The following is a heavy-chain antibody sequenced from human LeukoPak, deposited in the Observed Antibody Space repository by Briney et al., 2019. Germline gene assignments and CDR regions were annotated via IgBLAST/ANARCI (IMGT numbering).Heavy chain of an antibody. CDR1: GFNFSSYG. D-gene: IGHD3-22*01. Sequence: GGSLRLSCAASGFNFSSYGMHWVRQAPGKGLEWVAVISYDGNNKYYADSVKGRFTISRDNSKNTPYLQMNSLRPEDTAVYYCAKDLTYYYDISGSYYGYYFDYWGQGTLVTVSS. V-gene: IGHV3-30*18. CDR2: ISYDGNNK. J-gene: IGHJ4*02. CDR3: AKDLTYYYDISGSYYGYYFDY.